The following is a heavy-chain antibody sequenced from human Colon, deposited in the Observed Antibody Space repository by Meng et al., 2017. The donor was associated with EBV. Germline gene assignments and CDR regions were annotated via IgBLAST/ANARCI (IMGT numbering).Heavy chain of an antibody. V-gene: IGHV4-4*02. Sequence: QGQLQESGLGLVKPSGTLSLTCGGSGVAISSNIRWTWVRQPPGKGLEWIGDIEVSGSTKYNPSLNSRIRISLDKAKNHFSLKVNSVTAADTAVYYCARGKQDAWELLAYWGQGALVTVSS. CDR2: IEVSGST. D-gene: IGHD1-26*01. CDR3: ARGKQDAWELLAY. CDR1: GVAISSNIR. J-gene: IGHJ4*02.